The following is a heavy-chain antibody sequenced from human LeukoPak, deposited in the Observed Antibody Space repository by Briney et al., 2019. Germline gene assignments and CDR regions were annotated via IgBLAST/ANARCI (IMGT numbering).Heavy chain of an antibody. CDR3: ARDDTGTTFKTYDY. CDR2: ISSSGSTI. J-gene: IGHJ4*02. CDR1: GFTFSDYY. Sequence: PGGSLRLSCAASGFTFSDYYMSWIRQAPGKGLEWVSYISSSGSTIYYADSVKGRFTISRDNAKNSLYLQMISLRAEDTAVYYCARDDTGTTFKTYDYWGQGTLVTVSS. D-gene: IGHD1-7*01. V-gene: IGHV3-11*01.